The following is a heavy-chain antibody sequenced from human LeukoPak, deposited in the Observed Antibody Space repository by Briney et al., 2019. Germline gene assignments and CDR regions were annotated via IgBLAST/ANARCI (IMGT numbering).Heavy chain of an antibody. CDR1: GGTFSSYA. CDR2: IIPIFGTA. Sequence: SVKVSCKASGGTFSSYAISWVRHAPGQGLEWMGGIIPIFGTANYAQKFQGRVTITADESTSTAYMELSSLRSEDTAVYYCARGPKLVRSYPSPPYYYYGMDVWGQGTTVTVSS. CDR3: ARGPKLVRSYPSPPYYYYGMDV. V-gene: IGHV1-69*13. D-gene: IGHD1-26*01. J-gene: IGHJ6*02.